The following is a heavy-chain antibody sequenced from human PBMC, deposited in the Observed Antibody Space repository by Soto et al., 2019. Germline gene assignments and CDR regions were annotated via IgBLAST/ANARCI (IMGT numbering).Heavy chain of an antibody. CDR3: GRCRNESYAMDV. CDR2: ISPYNGRT. V-gene: IGHV1-18*01. CDR1: GYSFTSYG. D-gene: IGHD2-2*01. J-gene: IGHJ6*02. Sequence: QVHLVQSGSDVEKPGASVKVSCKASGYSFTSYGIGWVRQVPGQGPEWMGWISPYNGRTNYAQSVKGRVVMTTDISPNTVYLELRSLRSDDSAIYYCGRCRNESYAMDVWGQGSTVTVSS.